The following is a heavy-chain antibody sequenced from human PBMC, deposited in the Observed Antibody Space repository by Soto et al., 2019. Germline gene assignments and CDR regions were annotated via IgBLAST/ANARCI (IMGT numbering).Heavy chain of an antibody. CDR3: AKATRLTDTGSD. D-gene: IGHD2-8*02. Sequence: EVQLVESGGGLVQHGRSLRLSCAASGFTFDDYALHWVRQVPVKGLEWVSGISWNSVAIHYADSVKGRFTISRDNAKNSLYLQMNNLRGEDTALYYCAKATRLTDTGSDWGQGTLVTVSS. CDR1: GFTFDDYA. J-gene: IGHJ4*02. V-gene: IGHV3-9*01. CDR2: ISWNSVAI.